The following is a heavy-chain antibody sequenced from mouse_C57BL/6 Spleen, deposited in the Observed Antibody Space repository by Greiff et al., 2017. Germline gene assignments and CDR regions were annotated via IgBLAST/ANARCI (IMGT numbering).Heavy chain of an antibody. CDR2: IDPSDSYT. CDR1: GYTFTSYW. V-gene: IGHV1-59*01. Sequence: VQLQQPGAELVRPGTSVKLSCKASGYTFTSYWMHWVKQRPGQGLEWIGVIDPSDSYTNYNQKFKGKATLTVDTSSSTAYMQRSSLTSEDSAVYYCARERGDGYYLFAYWGQGTLVTVSA. D-gene: IGHD2-3*01. CDR3: ARERGDGYYLFAY. J-gene: IGHJ3*01.